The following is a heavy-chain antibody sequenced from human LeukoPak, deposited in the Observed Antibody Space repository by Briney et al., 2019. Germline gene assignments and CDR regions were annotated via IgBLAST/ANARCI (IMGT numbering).Heavy chain of an antibody. D-gene: IGHD3-16*01. V-gene: IGHV5-51*01. J-gene: IGHJ6*02. CDR3: ARRGIDYYAMDV. Sequence: ASVKVSCTGSGYTFTNYWVGWVRQMPGKGLEWMGIIYCGDSDTRYSPSFQGQVTISADKSISTAYVQWSSLKASDTAIYYCARRGIDYYAMDVWGQGTTVTVSS. CDR2: IYCGDSDT. CDR1: GYTFTNYW.